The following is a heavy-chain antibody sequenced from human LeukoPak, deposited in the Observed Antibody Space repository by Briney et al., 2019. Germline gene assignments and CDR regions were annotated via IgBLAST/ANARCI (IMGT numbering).Heavy chain of an antibody. CDR2: IYYSGST. Sequence: SETLSLTCTVSGGSIVNYYWSWVRQPPGKGLEWIGYIYYSGSTNYNPSLKSRVTISVDTSKNQFSLKLSSVTAADTAVYYCARQIEQWLVLTWFDPWGQGTLVTVSS. D-gene: IGHD6-19*01. J-gene: IGHJ5*02. CDR1: GGSIVNYY. CDR3: ARQIEQWLVLTWFDP. V-gene: IGHV4-59*08.